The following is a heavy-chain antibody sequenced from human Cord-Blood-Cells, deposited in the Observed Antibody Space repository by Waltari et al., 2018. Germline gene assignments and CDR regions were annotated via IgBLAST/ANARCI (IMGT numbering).Heavy chain of an antibody. CDR1: GGTFSSYA. Sequence: QVQLVQSGAEVKKPGSSVKVSCKASGGTFSSYAISWVRQAPGQGLEWMGGIIPILGIANYAQKFQGRVTITADESTSTAYMGLSSLRSEDTAVYYCARDPPATYCGGDCYSDYWGQGTLVTVSS. CDR2: IIPILGIA. D-gene: IGHD2-21*02. J-gene: IGHJ4*02. CDR3: ARDPPATYCGGDCYSDY. V-gene: IGHV1-69*04.